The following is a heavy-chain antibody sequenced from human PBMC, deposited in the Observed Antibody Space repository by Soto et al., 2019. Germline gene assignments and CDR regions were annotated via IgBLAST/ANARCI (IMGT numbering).Heavy chain of an antibody. Sequence: GGSLRLSCVASGFTFSYYCMSWIRQAPGKGLEWLAFIDSRGRTLSYADSVRGRFTISRDNAENSVYLQMGSLRADDTAVYYCARQAARNYIDSWGQGNSVTVSS. CDR3: ARQAARNYIDS. J-gene: IGHJ4*02. CDR1: GFTFSYYC. V-gene: IGHV3-11*01. CDR2: IDSRGRTL. D-gene: IGHD6-6*01.